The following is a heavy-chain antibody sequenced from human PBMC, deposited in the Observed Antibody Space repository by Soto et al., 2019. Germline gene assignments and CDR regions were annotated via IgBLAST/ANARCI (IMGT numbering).Heavy chain of an antibody. Sequence: SETLSLTCAVSGGSISSGNWWSWVRQPPGKGLEWIGQIYYSGSITYNPSLKSRVTISVDKSKNQFSLKLSSVTAADTAVYYCARDNCSGGSCYSDARMDVWGQGTTVTVSS. CDR2: IYYSGSI. V-gene: IGHV4-4*02. CDR1: GGSISSGNW. D-gene: IGHD2-15*01. J-gene: IGHJ6*02. CDR3: ARDNCSGGSCYSDARMDV.